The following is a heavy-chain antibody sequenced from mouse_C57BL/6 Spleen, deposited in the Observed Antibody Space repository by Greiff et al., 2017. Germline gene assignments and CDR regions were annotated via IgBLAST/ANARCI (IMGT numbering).Heavy chain of an antibody. CDR3: AREHDGSCYAMDY. CDR1: GFTFSDYY. J-gene: IGHJ4*01. D-gene: IGHD1-1*01. CDR2: INSDGSST. Sequence: DVKLVESEGGLVQPGSSMKLSCKASGFTFSDYYMAWVRPVPEKGLEWVANINSDGSSTYYLDSLKSRFIISRDNAKNILYLQMSSLKSEDTATYCCAREHDGSCYAMDYWGQGTSVTVSS. V-gene: IGHV5-16*01.